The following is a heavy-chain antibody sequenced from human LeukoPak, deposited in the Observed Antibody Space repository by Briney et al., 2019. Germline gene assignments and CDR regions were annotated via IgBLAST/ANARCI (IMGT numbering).Heavy chain of an antibody. Sequence: SQPLSLTCAVSGGSISSGGYSWSWIRQPPGKGLEWIGDIYHSGSTYYNPSLKSRVTISVDRSKNQFSLKLSSVTAADTAVYYCARDMRYCSSTSCTNWFDPWGQGTLVTVSS. CDR2: IYHSGST. J-gene: IGHJ5*02. CDR3: ARDMRYCSSTSCTNWFDP. CDR1: GGSISSGGYS. D-gene: IGHD2-2*01. V-gene: IGHV4-30-2*01.